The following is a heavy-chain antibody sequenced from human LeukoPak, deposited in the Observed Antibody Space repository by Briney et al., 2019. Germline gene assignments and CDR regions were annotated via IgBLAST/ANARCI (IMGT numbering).Heavy chain of an antibody. CDR1: GFSFDDYP. Sequence: GVSLRLSCAASGFSFDDYPMHWVRQAPGKGLEWVSLINEDGGKTFYADSVRGRFTISRDNSKNSLYLQMNSLRTEDTALYYCAKEIDTLGTNAFDIWGQGTIDTVSS. CDR2: INEDGGKT. V-gene: IGHV3-43*02. CDR3: AKEIDTLGTNAFDI. D-gene: IGHD2-15*01. J-gene: IGHJ3*02.